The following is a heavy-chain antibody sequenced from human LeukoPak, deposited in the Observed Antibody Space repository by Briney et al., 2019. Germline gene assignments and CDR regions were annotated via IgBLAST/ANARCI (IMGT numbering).Heavy chain of an antibody. D-gene: IGHD3-22*01. J-gene: IGHJ3*02. CDR2: IKQDGSDK. CDR1: GFTFSRYW. Sequence: GGSLRLSCAASGFTFSRYWMTWVRQVPGKGLEWVANIKQDGSDKNYVDSVKGRFTISRDNDRNSLYLQMNSLTADDTAVYYCATDPPYYDGAFDIWGQGTVVTVSS. CDR3: ATDPPYYDGAFDI. V-gene: IGHV3-7*01.